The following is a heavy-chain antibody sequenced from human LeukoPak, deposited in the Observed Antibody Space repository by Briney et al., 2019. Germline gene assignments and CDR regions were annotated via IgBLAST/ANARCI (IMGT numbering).Heavy chain of an antibody. J-gene: IGHJ4*02. V-gene: IGHV4-39*01. Sequence: NPSETLSLTCTVSGGSISSSSYYWGWIRQPPGKGLEWFGSIYYSGSTYYNPSLKSRVTISVDTSKNQFSLKLSSVTAADTAVYYCARLDYDILTGYPYYFDYWGQGTLVTVSS. CDR2: IYYSGST. D-gene: IGHD3-9*01. CDR1: GGSISSSSYY. CDR3: ARLDYDILTGYPYYFDY.